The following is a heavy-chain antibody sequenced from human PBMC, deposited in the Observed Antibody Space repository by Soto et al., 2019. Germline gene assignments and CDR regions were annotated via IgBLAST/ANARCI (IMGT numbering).Heavy chain of an antibody. D-gene: IGHD2-2*01. CDR2: IIPIFGTA. J-gene: IGHJ6*02. CDR1: GGTFSSYA. CDR3: ARGRFVLVPAAHSNYVMAV. V-gene: IGHV1-69*12. Sequence: QVQLVQSGAEVKKPGSSVKVSCKASGGTFSSYAISWVRQAPGQGLEWMGGIIPIFGTANYAQKFQGRVTITADESTSTAYMELSSLRSEYTAVYYCARGRFVLVPAAHSNYVMAVWVQGTTVTVSS.